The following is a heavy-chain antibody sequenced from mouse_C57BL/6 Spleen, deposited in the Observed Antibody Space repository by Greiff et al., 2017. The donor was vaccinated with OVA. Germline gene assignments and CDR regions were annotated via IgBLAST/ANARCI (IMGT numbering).Heavy chain of an antibody. Sequence: VQLQQSGPELVKPGASVKLSCKASGYTFTSYDINWVKQRPGQGLEWIGWIYPRDGSTKYNEKFKGKATLTVDTSSSTAYMELHSLTSEDSAVYFCARKGYYGRRVLDVWGTGTTVTVSS. J-gene: IGHJ1*03. CDR3: ARKGYYGRRVLDV. CDR1: GYTFTSYD. D-gene: IGHD1-1*01. V-gene: IGHV1-85*01. CDR2: IYPRDGST.